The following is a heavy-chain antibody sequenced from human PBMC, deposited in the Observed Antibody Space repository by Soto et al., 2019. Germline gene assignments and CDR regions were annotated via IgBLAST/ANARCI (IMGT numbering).Heavy chain of an antibody. CDR1: GGTFSSYA. V-gene: IGHV1-69*13. Sequence: SVKVSFKASGGTFSSYAISWVRQAPVQGLEWMGGIIPIFGTANYAQKFQGRVTITADESTSTAYMELSSLRSEDTAVYYCATTRGEIQTMFRGFDPWGQGTLVTVYS. J-gene: IGHJ5*02. CDR2: IIPIFGTA. D-gene: IGHD3-3*01. CDR3: ATTRGEIQTMFRGFDP.